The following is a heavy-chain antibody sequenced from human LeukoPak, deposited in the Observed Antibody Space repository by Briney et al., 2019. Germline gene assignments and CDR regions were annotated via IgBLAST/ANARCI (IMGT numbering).Heavy chain of an antibody. D-gene: IGHD1-26*01. CDR3: ARGLYSGSPYYYYGMDV. V-gene: IGHV1-18*01. Sequence: VASVKVSCKASGYTFTSYGISWVRQAPGQGLEWMGWISAYNGNTNNAQKLQGRVTMTTDTSTSTAYMELRSLRSDDTAVYYCARGLYSGSPYYYYGMDVWGQGTTVTVSS. J-gene: IGHJ6*02. CDR2: ISAYNGNT. CDR1: GYTFTSYG.